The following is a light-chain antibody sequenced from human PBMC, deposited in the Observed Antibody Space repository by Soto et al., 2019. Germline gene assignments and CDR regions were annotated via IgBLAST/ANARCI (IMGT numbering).Light chain of an antibody. Sequence: QSVLTQPPSASGSPGQSVTISCTGTSSDVGRYNFVSWYQQHPGEAPKLMIFEVTKRPSGVPDRFSGSKSGNTASLTVSGLQAEDEADYYCSSLAADYNYHYVFGTGTKVTVL. CDR1: SSDVGRYNF. CDR3: SSLAADYNYHYV. V-gene: IGLV2-8*01. J-gene: IGLJ1*01. CDR2: EVT.